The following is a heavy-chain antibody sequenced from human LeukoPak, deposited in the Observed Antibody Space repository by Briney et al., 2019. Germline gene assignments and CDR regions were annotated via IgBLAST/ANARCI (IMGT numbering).Heavy chain of an antibody. CDR2: IIPIFGTA. D-gene: IGHD6-6*01. CDR3: ARASSIAALYNWFDP. V-gene: IGHV1-69*13. J-gene: IGHJ5*02. Sequence: SVKVSCKASGGTFTNHAFSWLRQAPGQGLEWMGGIIPIFGTANYAQKFQGRVTITADESTSTAYMELSSLRSEDTAVYYCARASSIAALYNWFDPWGQGTLVTVSS. CDR1: GGTFTNHA.